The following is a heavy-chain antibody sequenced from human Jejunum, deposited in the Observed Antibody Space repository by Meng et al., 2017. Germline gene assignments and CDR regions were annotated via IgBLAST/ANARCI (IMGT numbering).Heavy chain of an antibody. D-gene: IGHD3-22*01. CDR2: INTGGSTT. V-gene: IGHV3-11*01. CDR3: ATTGSRSSGS. Sequence: QVQLVVSGGGLVKPGGSLRLSCAASGFTFSDYYMSWIRQAPGKGLEWVSYINTGGSTTYYADSVKGRFSISRDNAKNSVYLQMNSLRAEDTAVYYCATTGSRSSGSWGQGTLVTVSS. CDR1: GFTFSDYY. J-gene: IGHJ4*02.